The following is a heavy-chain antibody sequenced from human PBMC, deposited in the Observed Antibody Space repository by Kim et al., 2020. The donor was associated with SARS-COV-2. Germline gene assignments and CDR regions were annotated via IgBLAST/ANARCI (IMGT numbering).Heavy chain of an antibody. CDR2: ISSSSSTI. D-gene: IGHD4-4*01. V-gene: IGHV3-48*02. J-gene: IGHJ6*02. Sequence: GGSLRLSCAASGFTFSSYSMNWVRQAPGKGLEWVSYISSSSSTIYYADSVKGRFTISRDNAKNSLYLQMNSLRDEDTAVYYCAREGMTTVTVGTGPQYYYYYGMDVWGQGTTVTVSS. CDR1: GFTFSSYS. CDR3: AREGMTTVTVGTGPQYYYYYGMDV.